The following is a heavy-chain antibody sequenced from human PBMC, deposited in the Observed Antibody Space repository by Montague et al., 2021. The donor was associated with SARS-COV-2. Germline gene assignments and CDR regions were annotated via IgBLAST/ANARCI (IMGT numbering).Heavy chain of an antibody. D-gene: IGHD6-19*01. Sequence: SLRLSCAASGFTFGSYEMNWFRQAPGKGPEWVSYISSSGSPIYYADSVKGRFTISRDNAKTSLYLQMNSLRAEDTAIYYCAREYGIAVAGTFIDCWGQGTLVIVSS. J-gene: IGHJ4*02. V-gene: IGHV3-48*03. CDR1: GFTFGSYE. CDR3: AREYGIAVAGTFIDC. CDR2: ISSSGSPI.